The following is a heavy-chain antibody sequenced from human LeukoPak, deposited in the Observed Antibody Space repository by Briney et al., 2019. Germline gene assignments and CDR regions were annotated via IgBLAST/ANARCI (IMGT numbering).Heavy chain of an antibody. CDR3: ARGHSSTSWGYGMDV. CDR1: GGTFSSYA. CDR2: IIPIFGTA. D-gene: IGHD2-2*01. Sequence: GASVKVSCKASGGTFSSYAISWVRQAPGQGLEWMGGIIPIFGTANYAQKFQGRVTITADESTTTAYMELSSLRSEDTAVYYCARGHSSTSWGYGMDVWGQGTTVTVSS. V-gene: IGHV1-69*13. J-gene: IGHJ6*02.